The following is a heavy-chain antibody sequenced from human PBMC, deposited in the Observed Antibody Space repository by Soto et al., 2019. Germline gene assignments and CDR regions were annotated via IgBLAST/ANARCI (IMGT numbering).Heavy chain of an antibody. Sequence: QVQLQESGPGLVKPSETLSLTCTVSGGSISSYYWSWIRQPPGKGLEWIGYIYYSGSTNYNPSLKSRVTISVDTSKNQFSLKLSSVTAADTAVYYCARRSGPNGMDVWGQGTTVTVSS. V-gene: IGHV4-59*08. CDR3: ARRSGPNGMDV. CDR1: GGSISSYY. J-gene: IGHJ6*02. D-gene: IGHD3-10*01. CDR2: IYYSGST.